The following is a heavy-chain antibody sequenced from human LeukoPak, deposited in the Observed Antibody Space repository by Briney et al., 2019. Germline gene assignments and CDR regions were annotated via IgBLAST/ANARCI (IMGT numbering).Heavy chain of an antibody. CDR2: ISGSGGST. V-gene: IGHV3-23*01. Sequence: PSETLSLTCAVYGGSFSGYYWSWIRQPPGKGLEWVSAISGSGGSTYYADSVKGRFTISRDNSKNTLYLQMNSLRAEDTAVYYCAREPTYYDFWSGYRDSGWFDPWGQGTLVTVSS. CDR3: AREPTYYDFWSGYRDSGWFDP. D-gene: IGHD3-3*01. J-gene: IGHJ5*02. CDR1: GGSFSGYY.